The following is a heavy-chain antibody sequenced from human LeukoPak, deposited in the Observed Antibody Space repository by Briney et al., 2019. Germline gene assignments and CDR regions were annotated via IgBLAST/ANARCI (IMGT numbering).Heavy chain of an antibody. Sequence: PGGSLRLSCAASGFTLSSYSMNWVRQAPGKGLEWVSSISSSSSYIYYADSVKGRFTISRDNAKNSLYLQMNSLRAEDTAVYYCARDWGNSSGYYSAYFQHWGQGTLVTVSS. V-gene: IGHV3-21*01. D-gene: IGHD3-22*01. CDR3: ARDWGNSSGYYSAYFQH. CDR2: ISSSSSYI. J-gene: IGHJ1*01. CDR1: GFTLSSYS.